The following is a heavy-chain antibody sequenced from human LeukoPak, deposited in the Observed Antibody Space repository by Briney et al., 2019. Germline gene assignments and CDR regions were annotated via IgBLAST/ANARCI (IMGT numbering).Heavy chain of an antibody. V-gene: IGHV3-23*01. CDR2: ISGSGGST. D-gene: IGHD3-10*01. CDR3: AKDSGYYGSGSYFDY. CDR1: GFTFSSYA. J-gene: IGHJ4*02. Sequence: GGSLRLSCAASGFTFSSYAMSWVRQAPGRGLEWVSAISGSGGSTYYADSVKGRFTISRDNSKNTLYLQMNSLRAEDTAVYYCAKDSGYYGSGSYFDYWGQGTLVTVSS.